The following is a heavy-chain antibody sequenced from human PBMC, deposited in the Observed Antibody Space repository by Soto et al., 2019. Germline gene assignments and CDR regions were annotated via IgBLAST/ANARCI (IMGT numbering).Heavy chain of an antibody. V-gene: IGHV3-48*02. CDR3: AREGGSLNWFDP. J-gene: IGHJ5*02. CDR1: GLTFRGYR. Sequence: EVQLVESGGGLVQPGGSLGLSGAASGLTFRGYRRNWVRQAPGKGLEGVSYIISSSSTIYYADSVKGRFTISRDNAKNSLYLQMNSLRDEDTAVYYCAREGGSLNWFDPWGQGTLVTVSS. CDR2: IISSSSTI. D-gene: IGHD1-26*01.